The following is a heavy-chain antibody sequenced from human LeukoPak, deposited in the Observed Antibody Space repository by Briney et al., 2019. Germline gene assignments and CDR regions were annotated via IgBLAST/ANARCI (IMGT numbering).Heavy chain of an antibody. Sequence: ASVKVSCKASGYTFTSYYMHWERQAPGQGLEWMGIINPSGGSTSYAQKFQGRVTMTRDTSTSTVYMELSSLRSEDTAVYYCARQLYDSSGYYLVSNDAFDIWGQGTMVTVSS. CDR3: ARQLYDSSGYYLVSNDAFDI. V-gene: IGHV1-46*01. J-gene: IGHJ3*02. CDR2: INPSGGST. CDR1: GYTFTSYY. D-gene: IGHD3-22*01.